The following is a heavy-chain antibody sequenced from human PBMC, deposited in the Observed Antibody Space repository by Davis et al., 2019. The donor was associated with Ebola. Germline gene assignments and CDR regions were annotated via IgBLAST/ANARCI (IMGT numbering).Heavy chain of an antibody. Sequence: GGSLRLSCAGSGFTFSDYYMSWIRQAPGKGLEWVSFISGSATTVSYADSVRGRFTISRDNAKNSLYLQMHSRRAEDTAVYYCAKTVGWLQQSGEEYFQNWGQGTLVTVS. CDR1: GFTFSDYY. J-gene: IGHJ1*01. D-gene: IGHD5-24*01. V-gene: IGHV3-11*01. CDR3: AKTVGWLQQSGEEYFQN. CDR2: ISGSATTV.